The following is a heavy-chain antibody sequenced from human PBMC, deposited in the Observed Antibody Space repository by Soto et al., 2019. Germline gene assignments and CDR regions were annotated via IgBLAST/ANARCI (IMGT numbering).Heavy chain of an antibody. D-gene: IGHD3-10*01. CDR1: GYTFTSYD. CDR3: ARGSRGVRFDP. CDR2: MNANSGNA. Sequence: QVQLVQSGAEVKKPGASVKVSCKASGYTFTSYDINWVRQATGQGLEWMGWMNANSGNAGYAQKFQGRVTMTRNTSKSTAYMALSSLRYDGTAVYYCARGSRGVRFDPGGQGTLVTVSS. V-gene: IGHV1-8*01. J-gene: IGHJ5*02.